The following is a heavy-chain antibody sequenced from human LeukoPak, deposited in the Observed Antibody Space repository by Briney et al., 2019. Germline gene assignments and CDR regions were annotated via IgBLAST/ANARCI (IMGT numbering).Heavy chain of an antibody. CDR2: IYHTGST. CDR1: GGSISSSNW. Sequence: SGTLSLTCAVSGGSISSSNWWSWVRQPPGKGLEWIGEIYHTGSTNYNPSLKSRVTISVDKSKNQFSLKLSSVTAADTAVYYCARVPDILTGSYFYFDYWGQGTLVTVSS. CDR3: ARVPDILTGSYFYFDY. J-gene: IGHJ4*02. D-gene: IGHD3-9*01. V-gene: IGHV4-4*02.